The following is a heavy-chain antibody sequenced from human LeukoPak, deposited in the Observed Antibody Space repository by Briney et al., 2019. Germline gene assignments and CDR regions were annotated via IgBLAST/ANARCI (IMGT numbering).Heavy chain of an antibody. CDR1: GGSFSGYY. V-gene: IGHV4-34*01. Sequence: SETLSLTCAVYGGSFSGYYWSWIRQPPGKGLEWIGEINHSGSTNYNPSLKSRVTISVDTSKNQFSLKLSSVTAADTAAYYCARGGIPRVIAYWGQGTLVTVSS. J-gene: IGHJ4*02. CDR2: INHSGST. D-gene: IGHD3-16*02. CDR3: ARGGIPRVIAY.